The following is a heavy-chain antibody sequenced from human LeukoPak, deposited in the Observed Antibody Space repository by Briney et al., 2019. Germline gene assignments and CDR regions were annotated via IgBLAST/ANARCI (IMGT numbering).Heavy chain of an antibody. D-gene: IGHD6-6*01. J-gene: IGHJ4*02. CDR1: GGTFSSYA. V-gene: IGHV1-69*13. CDR3: ARPEKPYSSSARYFDY. CDR2: IIPIFGTA. Sequence: ASVKVSCKASGGTFSSYAISWVRQAPGQGLEWMGGIIPIFGTANYAQKFQGRVTITADESTSTAYMELSSLRSEDTAVYYCARPEKPYSSSARYFDYWGQGTLVTVSS.